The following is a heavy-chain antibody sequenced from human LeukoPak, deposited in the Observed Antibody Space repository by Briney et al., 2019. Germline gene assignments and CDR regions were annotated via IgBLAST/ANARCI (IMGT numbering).Heavy chain of an antibody. CDR1: GFTFSSHS. J-gene: IGHJ6*03. Sequence: PGGSLRLSCAASGFTFSSHSMNWVRQAPGKGLEWVSYISGGGTTVYYADSVKGRFTISRDNAKNSPYLQMNSLSAEDTALYFCARNFYYMDVWGKGTTVTVSS. CDR2: ISGGGTTV. CDR3: ARNFYYMDV. V-gene: IGHV3-48*04.